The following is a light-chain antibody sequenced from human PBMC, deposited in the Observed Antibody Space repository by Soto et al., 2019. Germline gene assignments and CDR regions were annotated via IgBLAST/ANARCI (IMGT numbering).Light chain of an antibody. CDR2: DTS. Sequence: EIVVTQSPATLSVSPGERVTLSCRASQSVSSSFAWYQQRPGQAPRLLIYDTSTRAAGISARFSGSGSGTEFTLSISSLQSEDFAVYYCQQYIDSPPGTFGQGTAVEIK. CDR3: QQYIDSPPGT. J-gene: IGKJ1*01. CDR1: QSVSSS. V-gene: IGKV3-15*01.